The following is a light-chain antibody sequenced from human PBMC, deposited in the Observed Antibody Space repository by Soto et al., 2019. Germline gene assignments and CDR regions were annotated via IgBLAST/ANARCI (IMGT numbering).Light chain of an antibody. CDR1: QTIAYNF. J-gene: IGKJ4*01. CDR2: DAS. Sequence: IVLTQSPGTLSLSPGEVATLSCGASQTIAYNFLAWYQQKPGLAPRLLVYDASQRATGIPDRFSGSGSGTDFTLTITTLEPEDFAVYYCQHYGDSSSTFGGGTRVEI. V-gene: IGKV3D-20*01. CDR3: QHYGDSSST.